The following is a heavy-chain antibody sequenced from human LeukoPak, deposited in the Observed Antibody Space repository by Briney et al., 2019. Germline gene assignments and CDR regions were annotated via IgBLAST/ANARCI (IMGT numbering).Heavy chain of an antibody. D-gene: IGHD4-11*01. J-gene: IGHJ4*02. CDR2: INPSGGST. CDR3: ARATDFDY. CDR1: GYTFTIYY. Sequence: ASVTVSFTASGYTFTIYYMHWVRQAPGQGLEWMGIINPSGGSTSYSQKFQGRVTMTRDTSTSTVYMELSSLRSEDTAVYYCARATDFDYWGQGTLVTVSS. V-gene: IGHV1-46*01.